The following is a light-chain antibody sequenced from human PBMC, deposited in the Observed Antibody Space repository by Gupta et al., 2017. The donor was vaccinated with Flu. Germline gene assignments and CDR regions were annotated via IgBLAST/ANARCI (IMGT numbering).Light chain of an antibody. CDR2: RNN. Sequence: SVLTQPPSASGTPGQRVTISCSGSSSNIGSNYVYWYQQLPGTAPNLLIYRNNQRPSGGPDRFSGSKSGTSASLAISGLRSEEEADYYCEAWDDSLSGFYVFGTGTKVTVL. CDR1: SSNIGSNY. J-gene: IGLJ1*01. CDR3: EAWDDSLSGFYV. V-gene: IGLV1-47*01.